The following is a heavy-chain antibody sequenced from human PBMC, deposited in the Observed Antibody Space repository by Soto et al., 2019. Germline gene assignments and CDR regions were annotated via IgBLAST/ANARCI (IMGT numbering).Heavy chain of an antibody. CDR3: ARVYSEYSSSFFDY. D-gene: IGHD6-6*01. J-gene: IGHJ4*02. V-gene: IGHV1-3*01. CDR2: INAGNGDT. Sequence: ASVKVSCKASGYTFTRYAMHWVRQAPGQRLEWMGWINAGNGDTKYSHKFQGRVTITRDTSASTAYMELSSLRSEDTAVYYCARVYSEYSSSFFDYWCQGTLVTVSS. CDR1: GYTFTRYA.